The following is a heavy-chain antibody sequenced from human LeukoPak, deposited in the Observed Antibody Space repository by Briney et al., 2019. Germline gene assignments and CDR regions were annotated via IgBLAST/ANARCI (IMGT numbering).Heavy chain of an antibody. CDR2: FYYHGNT. V-gene: IGHV4-39*07. Sequence: SETLSLTCSVSGGSISNSTYYWGWIRQAPGKGLEWIGSFYYHGNTYYKPSLRSRVTMSVDTSKNQFSLKLSAVTAADTAVYYCTTFRGPPNYFDYWGQGNLVTVSS. CDR3: TTFRGPPNYFDY. D-gene: IGHD2-21*01. J-gene: IGHJ4*02. CDR1: GGSISNSTYY.